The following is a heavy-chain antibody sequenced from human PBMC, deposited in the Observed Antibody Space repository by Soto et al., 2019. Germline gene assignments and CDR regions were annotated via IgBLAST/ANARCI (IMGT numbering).Heavy chain of an antibody. Sequence: QVQLVQSGAEVKKPGSSVKVSCKASGGTFSSYAISWVRQAPGQGLEWMGGIIPIFATADYAQKFQGRVTTTADESTSTAYMELSSLRSEVTAVYYCARSITGTVSYYYGMDVWGQGTTVTVSS. V-gene: IGHV1-69*12. J-gene: IGHJ6*02. D-gene: IGHD1-20*01. CDR3: ARSITGTVSYYYGMDV. CDR2: IIPIFATA. CDR1: GGTFSSYA.